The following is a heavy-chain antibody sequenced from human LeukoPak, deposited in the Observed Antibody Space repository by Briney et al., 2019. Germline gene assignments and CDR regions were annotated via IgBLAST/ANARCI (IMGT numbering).Heavy chain of an antibody. Sequence: SETLSLTCTVSGGSISESSYYWGWIRQSPGKGLEWIGSISNSGSTHYNPSPKSRVSISIDTSKNQFSLKLNSVTAADTAVFYCAKDRGYGSGTFSRNNWFDPWGQGTLVIVSS. J-gene: IGHJ5*02. CDR2: ISNSGST. CDR1: GGSISESSYY. CDR3: AKDRGYGSGTFSRNNWFDP. V-gene: IGHV4-39*07. D-gene: IGHD3-10*01.